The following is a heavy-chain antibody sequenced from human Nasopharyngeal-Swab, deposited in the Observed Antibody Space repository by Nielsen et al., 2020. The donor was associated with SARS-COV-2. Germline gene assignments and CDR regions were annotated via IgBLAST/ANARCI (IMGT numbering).Heavy chain of an antibody. CDR1: GYTFTNYG. J-gene: IGHJ4*02. CDR3: ARGLYYYDSSGFDY. Sequence: ASVKVSCKASGYTFTNYGISWVRQAPGQGLEWMGWISAYNGNTNYAQKFQGRVTMTTDTSTSTAYMELRSLRSDDTAVYYCARGLYYYDSSGFDYWGQGTLVTVSS. CDR2: ISAYNGNT. V-gene: IGHV1-18*01. D-gene: IGHD3-22*01.